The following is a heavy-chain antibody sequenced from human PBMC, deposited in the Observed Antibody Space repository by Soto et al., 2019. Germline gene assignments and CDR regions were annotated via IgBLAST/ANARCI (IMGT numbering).Heavy chain of an antibody. J-gene: IGHJ4*02. V-gene: IGHV3-30-3*01. Sequence: GSLRLSCADSVFTFSSYAMHWVRQAPGKGLEWVAVISYDGSNKYYADSVKGRFTISRDNSKNTLYLQMNSLRPEDTALYYCARDRAFDYWGQGTLVTVSS. D-gene: IGHD3-10*01. CDR2: ISYDGSNK. CDR1: VFTFSSYA. CDR3: ARDRAFDY.